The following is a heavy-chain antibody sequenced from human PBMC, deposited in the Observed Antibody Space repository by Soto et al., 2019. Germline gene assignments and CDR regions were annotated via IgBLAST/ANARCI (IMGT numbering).Heavy chain of an antibody. D-gene: IGHD3-22*01. J-gene: IGHJ4*02. CDR2: MNPNSGNT. CDR1: GYTFTSYD. Sequence: ASLKVSCNASGYTFTSYDINWVRQATGQGLEWMGLMNPNSGNTGYAHKFQGRVTMTRNTSISTAYMELSSLRSEDTAVYYCARYAEFYDSSVYYYFDXWGQGTLVTVSX. V-gene: IGHV1-8*01. CDR3: ARYAEFYDSSVYYYFDX.